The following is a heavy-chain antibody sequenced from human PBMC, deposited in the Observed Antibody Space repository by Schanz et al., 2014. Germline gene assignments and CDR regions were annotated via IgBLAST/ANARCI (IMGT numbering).Heavy chain of an antibody. D-gene: IGHD3-10*01. CDR1: GFTFSDYS. Sequence: EVQLVQSGGGLVQPGGSLRLSCAASGFTFSDYSMNWVRQAPGKGLQWVARIKSKTDGGTRDYAAPVKGRFTISTDDSKNTVYLQINSLQTEDTAVYYCPADLWFGAVWGVWWGQGTLVTVSS. CDR2: IKSKTDGGTR. CDR3: PADLWFGAVWGVW. J-gene: IGHJ4*02. V-gene: IGHV3-15*01.